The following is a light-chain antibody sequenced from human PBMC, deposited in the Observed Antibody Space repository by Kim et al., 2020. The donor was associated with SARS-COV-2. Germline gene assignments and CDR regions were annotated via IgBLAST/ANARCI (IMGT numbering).Light chain of an antibody. CDR2: NVF. Sequence: AIQLTQSPSSLSASVGDRVTITCRASQDITSSLAWYQQRPGKPPKLLIYNVFTLESGVPSRFSGSGSGTDFSLTISSLQPEDFATYYCQQFKDFPLTFGGGTKVEIK. CDR3: QQFKDFPLT. CDR1: QDITSS. J-gene: IGKJ4*01. V-gene: IGKV1D-13*01.